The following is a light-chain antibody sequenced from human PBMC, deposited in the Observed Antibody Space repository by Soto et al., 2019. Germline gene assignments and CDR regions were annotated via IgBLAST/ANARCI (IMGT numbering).Light chain of an antibody. CDR1: QSISSW. CDR3: QQYYAYWT. V-gene: IGKV1-5*01. CDR2: DAS. J-gene: IGKJ1*01. Sequence: QMTQSPFTLSASGGHRGTITCRASQSISSWLAWYQQKPGKDPKLLICDASSLEAGVPSRFSGSGSGTEFTLSISNLQPGDFATYYCQQYYAYWTVGQGTQVEIK.